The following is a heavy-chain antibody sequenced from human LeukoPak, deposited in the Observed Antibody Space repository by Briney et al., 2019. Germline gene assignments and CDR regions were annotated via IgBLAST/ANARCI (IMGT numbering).Heavy chain of an antibody. V-gene: IGHV3-23*01. CDR2: ISGSGGST. J-gene: IGHJ4*02. D-gene: IGHD2-15*01. Sequence: GGSLRLSCAASGFIFSSYAMNWVRQAPGKGLEWVSAISGSGGSTYYADSVKGRFTISRDNSKNTLYLQMNSLRAEDTAVYYCAKDQLGYCSGGSCYPFDYWGQGTLVTVSS. CDR3: AKDQLGYCSGGSCYPFDY. CDR1: GFIFSSYA.